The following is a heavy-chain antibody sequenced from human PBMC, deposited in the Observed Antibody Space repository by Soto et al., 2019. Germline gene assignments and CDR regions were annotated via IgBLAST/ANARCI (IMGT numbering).Heavy chain of an antibody. CDR2: ISAYNGNT. V-gene: IGHV1-18*01. CDR1: GYTFTSYG. Sequence: QVQLVQSGAEVKKPGASVKVSCKAYGYTFTSYGISWVRQAPGQGLEWMGWISAYNGNTNYAQKLQGRVTMTTDTSTSTAYMELRSLRSDDTAVYYCARDRAFLIAARRNNWFDPWGQGTLVTVSS. D-gene: IGHD6-6*01. CDR3: ARDRAFLIAARRNNWFDP. J-gene: IGHJ5*02.